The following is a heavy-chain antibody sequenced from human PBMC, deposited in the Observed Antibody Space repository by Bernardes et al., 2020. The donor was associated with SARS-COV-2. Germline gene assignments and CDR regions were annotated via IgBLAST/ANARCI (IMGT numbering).Heavy chain of an antibody. CDR1: GGSISSGDYY. Sequence: SETLSLTCTVSGGSISSGDYYWSWIRQPPGKGLEWIGYIYYSGSTYYNPSLKSRVTISVDTSKNQFSLKLSSVTAADTAVYYCAREIWGSQWEHRGDWFDPWGQGTLVTVSS. D-gene: IGHD3-16*01. CDR3: AREIWGSQWEHRGDWFDP. CDR2: IYYSGST. J-gene: IGHJ5*02. V-gene: IGHV4-30-4*01.